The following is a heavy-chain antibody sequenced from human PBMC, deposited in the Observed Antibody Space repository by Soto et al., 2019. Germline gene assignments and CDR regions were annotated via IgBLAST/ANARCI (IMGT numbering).Heavy chain of an antibody. D-gene: IGHD3-22*01. Sequence: ASVKVSCKASGFTFTSSAVQWVRQARGQRLEWIGWIVVGSGNTNYAQKFQERVTITRDMSTSTAYMELSSLRSEDTAVYYCGGGYYYDSSGYYYIYPYWGQGTLVSGSS. V-gene: IGHV1-58*01. CDR2: IVVGSGNT. CDR3: GGGYYYDSSGYYYIYPY. J-gene: IGHJ4*02. CDR1: GFTFTSSA.